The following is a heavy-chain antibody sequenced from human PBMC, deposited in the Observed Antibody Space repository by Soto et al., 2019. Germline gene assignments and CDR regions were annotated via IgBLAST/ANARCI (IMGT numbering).Heavy chain of an antibody. V-gene: IGHV3-74*01. CDR2: INADGSRT. Sequence: GGSLRLSCGVSGFTFSGYWMHWVRQAPGKGLVWVSLINADGSRTGYADSVKGRFTISRDNAKNTLYLEMNSLRVDDTALYYCATHYGATEWLLLDWGQGTLVTVSS. CDR3: ATHYGATEWLLLD. CDR1: GFTFSGYW. J-gene: IGHJ4*02. D-gene: IGHD3-22*01.